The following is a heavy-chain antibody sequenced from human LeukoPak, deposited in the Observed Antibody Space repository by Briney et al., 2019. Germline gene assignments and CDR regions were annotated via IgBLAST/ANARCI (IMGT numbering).Heavy chain of an antibody. CDR2: INPNSGGT. CDR3: ARDSEQYQLLYPYYFDY. V-gene: IGHV1-2*02. J-gene: IGHJ4*02. D-gene: IGHD2-2*02. CDR1: GYTFTGYY. Sequence: EASVKVSCKASGYTFTGYYMHWVRQAPGQGLEWMGWINPNSGGTNYAQKFQGRLTMTRDTSISTAYMELSRLRSDDTAVYYCARDSEQYQLLYPYYFDYLGQGTLVTVSS.